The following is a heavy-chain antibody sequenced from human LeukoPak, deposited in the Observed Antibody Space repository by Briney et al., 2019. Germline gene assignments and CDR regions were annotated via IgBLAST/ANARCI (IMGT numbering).Heavy chain of an antibody. CDR3: ARDLVIVVVPTAVQGGDAFDI. D-gene: IGHD2-2*03. V-gene: IGHV4-4*02. CDR2: IYHSGST. CDR1: GGSISSSNW. Sequence: SETLSLTCAVSGGSISSSNWWSWVRQPPGKGLEWIGEIYHSGSTNYNPSLKSRVTISVDKSKNRFSLKLSSVTAADTAAYYCARDLVIVVVPTAVQGGDAFDIWGQGTMVTVSS. J-gene: IGHJ3*02.